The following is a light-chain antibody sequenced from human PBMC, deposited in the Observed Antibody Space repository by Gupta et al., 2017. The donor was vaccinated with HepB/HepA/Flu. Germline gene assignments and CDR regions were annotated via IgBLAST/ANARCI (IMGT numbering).Light chain of an antibody. V-gene: IGKV2-30*02. CDR2: KVS. Sequence: EVVMTQSPLSLPVTLGQSASIACKSSQSLVHTDGNIFLSWFHQRTGLSPRRLHYKVSKRVSGGPGIFSGRGSDKDFTLNSSREEAEDVGFYYYKHCSFPWSFGQGTKLEI. CDR3: KHCSFPWS. CDR1: QSLVHTDGNIF. J-gene: IGKJ2*04.